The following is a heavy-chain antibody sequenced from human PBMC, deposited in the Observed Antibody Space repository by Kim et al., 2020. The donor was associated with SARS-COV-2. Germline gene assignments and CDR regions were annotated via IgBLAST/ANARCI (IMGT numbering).Heavy chain of an antibody. D-gene: IGHD2-8*01. CDR1: GFTLSSYA. V-gene: IGHV3-33*01. CDR3: AREWSALEY. Sequence: GGSLRLSCAVSGFTLSSYAMHWVRQAPGKGLEWVAAMWADGEDKSYADSVKGRFTISRDRSKNTLDLQMNSLRAEDTAVYYCAREWSALEYWGQGTLVAVSS. CDR2: MWADGEDK. J-gene: IGHJ4*02.